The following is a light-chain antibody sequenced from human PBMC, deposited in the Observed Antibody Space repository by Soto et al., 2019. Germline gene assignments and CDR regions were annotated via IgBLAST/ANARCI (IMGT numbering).Light chain of an antibody. CDR2: EVS. V-gene: IGLV2-14*01. J-gene: IGLJ2*01. CDR3: SSYKRGATLV. CDR1: SSDVGGYNH. Sequence: QSALTQPASVSGSPGQSITISCTGTSSDVGGYNHVAWYQQYPGKAPKLIIFEVSDRPSGISNRSSGSKSANTASLSISGLQAEDEADYYCSSYKRGATLVFGGGTKVTVL.